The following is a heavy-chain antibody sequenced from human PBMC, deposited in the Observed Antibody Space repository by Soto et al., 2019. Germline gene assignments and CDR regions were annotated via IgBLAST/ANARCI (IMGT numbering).Heavy chain of an antibody. Sequence: GGSLRLSCAASGFTFSSYWMHWVRQAPGKGLVWVSRINSDGSSTSYADSVKGRFTISRDNAKNTLYLQMNSLRAEDTAVYYCARAVNGDYPHYYYYYMDVWGKGTTVTVSS. J-gene: IGHJ6*03. V-gene: IGHV3-74*01. D-gene: IGHD4-17*01. CDR1: GFTFSSYW. CDR3: ARAVNGDYPHYYYYYMDV. CDR2: INSDGSST.